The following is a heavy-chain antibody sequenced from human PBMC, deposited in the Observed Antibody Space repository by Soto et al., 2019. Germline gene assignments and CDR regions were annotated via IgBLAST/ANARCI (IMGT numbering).Heavy chain of an antibody. J-gene: IGHJ3*02. V-gene: IGHV1-69*13. Sequence: ASVNVSCKASGGTFSSYAISWVRQAPGQGLEWMGGIIPIFGTANYAQKFQGRVTITADESTSTAYMELSSLTSEDTAVYCCARYPRGTFGGVSAFDIWGQGTMVTVS. CDR1: GGTFSSYA. CDR2: IIPIFGTA. CDR3: ARYPRGTFGGVSAFDI. D-gene: IGHD3-16*01.